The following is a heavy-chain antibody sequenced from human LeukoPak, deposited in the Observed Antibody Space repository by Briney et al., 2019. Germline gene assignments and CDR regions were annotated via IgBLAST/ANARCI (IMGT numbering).Heavy chain of an antibody. CDR2: IWYDGSNK. D-gene: IGHD2-15*01. CDR3: ALLSTAFDY. J-gene: IGHJ4*02. Sequence: PGGSLRLSCAASGFSFGSYGINWVRQAPGKGLEWVAVIWYDGSNKYYADSVKGRFTISRDNSKNTLYLQMNSLRAEDTAVYYCALLSTAFDYWGQGTLVTVSS. CDR1: GFSFGSYG. V-gene: IGHV3-33*01.